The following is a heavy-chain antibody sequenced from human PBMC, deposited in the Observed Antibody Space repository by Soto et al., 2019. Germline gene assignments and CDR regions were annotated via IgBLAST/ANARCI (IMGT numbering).Heavy chain of an antibody. Sequence: EVQLVESGGGLVQPGGSLRLSCAASGFTFSSYEMNWVRQAPGKGLEWVSYISSSGYTIHYADSVKGRFTISRDNANNSLYLQMNSLKAEDTAVYYCARVSQSFIEYFQHWGQGTLVTVSS. CDR3: ARVSQSFIEYFQH. D-gene: IGHD3-16*02. J-gene: IGHJ1*01. CDR2: ISSSGYTI. CDR1: GFTFSSYE. V-gene: IGHV3-48*03.